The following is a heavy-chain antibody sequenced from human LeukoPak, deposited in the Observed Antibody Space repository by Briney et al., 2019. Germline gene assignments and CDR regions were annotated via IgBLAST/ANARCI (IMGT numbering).Heavy chain of an antibody. CDR3: ASDSAVDY. Sequence: GGSLRLSCAASGFTFSSYAMHWVRQAPGKGLEWVALISYDGSNKYYADSVKGRFTISRDNSKNTLYLQMNSLRAEDTAVYYCASDSAVDYWGQGTLVTVSS. V-gene: IGHV3-30*04. J-gene: IGHJ4*02. CDR2: ISYDGSNK. CDR1: GFTFSSYA.